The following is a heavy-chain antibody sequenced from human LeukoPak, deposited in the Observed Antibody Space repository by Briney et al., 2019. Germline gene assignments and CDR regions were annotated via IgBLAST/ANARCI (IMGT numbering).Heavy chain of an antibody. D-gene: IGHD6-19*01. CDR1: GFTFSSYA. J-gene: IGHJ4*02. Sequence: PGGSLRLSCAASGFTFSSYAMSWVRQAPGKGLEWVSAISGSGGSTYYADSVKGRFTISRDNSKNTLYLQMNSLRAEDTAVYYCAKDPADSGWYMGLSDYWGQGTLVTVSS. CDR2: ISGSGGST. V-gene: IGHV3-23*01. CDR3: AKDPADSGWYMGLSDY.